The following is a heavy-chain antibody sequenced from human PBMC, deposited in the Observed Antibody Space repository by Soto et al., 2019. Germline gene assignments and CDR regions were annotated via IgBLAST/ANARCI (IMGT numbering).Heavy chain of an antibody. D-gene: IGHD3-22*01. J-gene: IGHJ4*02. Sequence: QVQLVESGGGVVQPGRSLRLSCAASGFTFSSYGMQWVRQAPSKGLEWVAVIWYDGSNKYYADSVKGRFTISRDNSKNTLYLQMNSLRADDTAVYYCARDYDSSGYPRYYFDYWGQGTLVTVSS. CDR3: ARDYDSSGYPRYYFDY. V-gene: IGHV3-33*01. CDR1: GFTFSSYG. CDR2: IWYDGSNK.